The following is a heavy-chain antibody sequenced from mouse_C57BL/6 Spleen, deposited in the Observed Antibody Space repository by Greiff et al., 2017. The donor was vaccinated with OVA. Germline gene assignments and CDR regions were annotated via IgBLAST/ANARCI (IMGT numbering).Heavy chain of an antibody. D-gene: IGHD1-1*01. V-gene: IGHV1-42*01. CDR3: ARHGITTVVFDY. J-gene: IGHJ2*01. CDR1: GYSFTGYY. CDR2: INPNTGGT. Sequence: EVQLQQSGPELVKPGASVKISCTASGYSFTGYYMNWVKQSPEKSLEWIGEINPNTGGTTSNQTFKAKATLTVDNSSSTAYMPLKSLTSEDSAVYYCARHGITTVVFDYWGQGTTLTVSS.